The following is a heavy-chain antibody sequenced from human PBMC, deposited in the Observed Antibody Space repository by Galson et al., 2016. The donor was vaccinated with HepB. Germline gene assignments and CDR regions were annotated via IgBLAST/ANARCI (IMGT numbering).Heavy chain of an antibody. CDR1: DYSFTRYW. V-gene: IGHV5-51*01. CDR3: AREPIRSYGVGSFDY. J-gene: IGHJ4*02. CDR2: IYPGDSNT. Sequence: QSGAEVKKPGESLKISCQGFDYSFTRYWVGWVRQMPGKGLEWIGTIYPGDSNTRNSPSFQGQVTISADKSISTAYRQWSSLKASDTAKSYCAREPIRSYGVGSFDYWGQGTLVTVPS. D-gene: IGHD5-18*01.